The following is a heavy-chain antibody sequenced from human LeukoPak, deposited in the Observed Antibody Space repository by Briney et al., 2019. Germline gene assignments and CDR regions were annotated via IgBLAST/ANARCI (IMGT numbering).Heavy chain of an antibody. V-gene: IGHV4-30-2*01. D-gene: IGHD3-22*01. CDR1: GGSISSDGYS. CDR3: ARNTYYFDRSGYPLSAGFDY. Sequence: TTSETLSLTCVVSGGSISSDGYSWSWIRQPPGKGLEWIGYIYHGGNTYYNPSLESRVTISLDRSKNQFSLKLSSVTAADTAVYYCARNTYYFDRSGYPLSAGFDYWGQGTLVTVSS. J-gene: IGHJ4*02. CDR2: IYHGGNT.